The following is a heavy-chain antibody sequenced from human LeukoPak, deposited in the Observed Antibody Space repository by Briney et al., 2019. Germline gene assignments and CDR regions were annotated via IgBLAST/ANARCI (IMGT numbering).Heavy chain of an antibody. CDR2: IKQDGSES. Sequence: GGSLRLSCAASGFTFSSHWMDWVRQAPGKGLEWVANIKQDGSESYYLDSVKGRFTISRDNAKSSLYLQMNSLRAEDTAVYYCARDYQWSFDYWGQGTLVTVSS. J-gene: IGHJ4*02. D-gene: IGHD2-15*01. CDR1: GFTFSSHW. CDR3: ARDYQWSFDY. V-gene: IGHV3-7*01.